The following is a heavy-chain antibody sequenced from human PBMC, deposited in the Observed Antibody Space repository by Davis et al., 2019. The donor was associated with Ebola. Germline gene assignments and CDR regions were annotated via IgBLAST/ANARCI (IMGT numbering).Heavy chain of an antibody. D-gene: IGHD3-3*01. J-gene: IGHJ5*02. V-gene: IGHV1-2*04. Sequence: AASVKVSCKASGYTFTGYYMHWVRQAPGQGLEWMGWINPNSGGTNYAQKFQGWVTMTRDTSISTAYMELSRLRSDDTAVYYCARGPLYYDFWSGYYRWFDPWGQGTLVTVSS. CDR2: INPNSGGT. CDR1: GYTFTGYY. CDR3: ARGPLYYDFWSGYYRWFDP.